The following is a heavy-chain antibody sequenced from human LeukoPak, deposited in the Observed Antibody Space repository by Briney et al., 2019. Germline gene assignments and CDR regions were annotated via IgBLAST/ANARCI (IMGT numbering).Heavy chain of an antibody. CDR2: MYYSGST. CDR3: ARHGRGLTRYYYYYGMDD. CDR1: GGSISNSSYY. Sequence: SETLSLTCTVSGGSISNSSYYWGWIRQPPGKGLEWIGSMYYSGSTYYNPSLKSRVTISVDTSKNQFSLKLSSVTAADTAVYYCARHGRGLTRYYYYYGMDDWGQGTTVTVSS. J-gene: IGHJ6*02. D-gene: IGHD3-10*01. V-gene: IGHV4-39*01.